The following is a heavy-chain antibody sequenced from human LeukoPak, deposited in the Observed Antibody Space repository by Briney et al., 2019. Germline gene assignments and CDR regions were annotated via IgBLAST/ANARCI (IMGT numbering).Heavy chain of an antibody. V-gene: IGHV3-53*01. J-gene: IGHJ4*02. CDR1: GFTVSSSY. D-gene: IGHD4-17*01. CDR3: AKEIDGDYGFDY. Sequence: GGSLRLSCAASGFTVSSSYMSWVRQAPGKGLEWVSLIYSGGSTHYADSVKGRFTISRDNSKNTLYLQMNSLRAEDTAVYYCAKEIDGDYGFDYWGQGTLVTVSS. CDR2: IYSGGST.